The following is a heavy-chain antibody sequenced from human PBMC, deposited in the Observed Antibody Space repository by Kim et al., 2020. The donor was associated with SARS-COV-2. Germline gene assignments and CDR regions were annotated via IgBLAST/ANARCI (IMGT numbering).Heavy chain of an antibody. D-gene: IGHD6-13*01. Sequence: GGSLRLSCAASGFTFSSYAMHWVRQAPGKGLEWVAVISYDGSNKYYADSVKGRFTISRDNSKNTLYLQMNSLRAEDTAVYYCARDRNSSSWQPTHFDYWGQGTLVTVSS. CDR1: GFTFSSYA. J-gene: IGHJ4*02. CDR2: ISYDGSNK. CDR3: ARDRNSSSWQPTHFDY. V-gene: IGHV3-30*04.